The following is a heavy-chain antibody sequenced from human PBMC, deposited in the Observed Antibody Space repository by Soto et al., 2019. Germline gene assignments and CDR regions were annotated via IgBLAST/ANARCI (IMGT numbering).Heavy chain of an antibody. CDR1: GDSVNSNSAA. CDR2: TYYRSKWYN. CDR3: ARDGGYCSSTSCYRRAFDX. V-gene: IGHV6-1*01. Sequence: LHSLSLNCAISGDSVNSNSAAWNWIRQSPSRGLEWVVSTYYRSKWYNDNAVSVKSRITINPDTSKHQFSLQLNSVTAEDTAGDYCARDGGYCSSTSCYRRAFDXWGRRTLATVSX. J-gene: IGHJ4*02. D-gene: IGHD2-2*02.